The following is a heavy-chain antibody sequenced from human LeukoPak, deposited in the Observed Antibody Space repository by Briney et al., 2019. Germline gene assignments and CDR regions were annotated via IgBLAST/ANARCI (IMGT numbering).Heavy chain of an antibody. CDR3: ARLCGIAAAGHYFDY. CDR1: GFTFTNYW. J-gene: IGHJ4*02. D-gene: IGHD6-13*01. CDR2: IYPGDSDI. Sequence: GESLKISCKGSGFTFTNYWIAWVRQMPGKGLEWMGIIYPGDSDIRYSPSFQGQVTISADKSISTAYLQWSSLKASDTAMYYCARLCGIAAAGHYFDYWGQGTLVTVSS. V-gene: IGHV5-51*01.